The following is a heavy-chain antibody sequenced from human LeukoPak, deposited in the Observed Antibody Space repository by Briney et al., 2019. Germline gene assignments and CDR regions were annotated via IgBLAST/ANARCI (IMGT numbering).Heavy chain of an antibody. J-gene: IGHJ4*02. CDR2: IYYSGST. CDR1: GGSIRSSSYY. V-gene: IGHV4-39*07. CDR3: ARIGHEDYYFDY. Sequence: SETLSLTCTVSGGSIRSSSYYGGWSRQPPGKGLEWIGSIYYSGSTYKNPSLKSRVTISVDTSKNQFSLKLSSVTAADTAVYYCARIGHEDYYFDYWGQGTLVTVSS.